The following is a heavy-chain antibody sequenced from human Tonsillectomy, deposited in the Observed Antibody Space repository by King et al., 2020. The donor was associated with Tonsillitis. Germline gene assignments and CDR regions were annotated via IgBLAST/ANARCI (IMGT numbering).Heavy chain of an antibody. V-gene: IGHV5-51*01. D-gene: IGHD5-18*01. CDR1: GYNFTNYW. CDR3: ARQRRGYNFDY. Sequence: QLVQSGAEVKKPGESLKISSKGSGYNFTNYWIGWVRQMPGKGLEWMGIIYPGDSDTRNSPSFQGQVTFSADKSIGIAYLQWSSLKASDTAMYYCARQRRGYNFDYWGQGTLVTVSS. J-gene: IGHJ4*02. CDR2: IYPGDSDT.